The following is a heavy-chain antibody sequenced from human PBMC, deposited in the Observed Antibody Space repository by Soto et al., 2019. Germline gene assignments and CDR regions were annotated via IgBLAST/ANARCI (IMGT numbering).Heavy chain of an antibody. V-gene: IGHV4-59*01. Sequence: PSETLSLTCTVSGGSISSYYWSWIRQPPGKGLEWIGYIYYSGSTNYNPSLKSRVTISVDTSKNQFSLKLSSVTAADTAVYYCARSLFSYGSGSSWFDPWGQGTLVTVSS. CDR1: GGSISSYY. D-gene: IGHD3-10*01. CDR3: ARSLFSYGSGSSWFDP. CDR2: IYYSGST. J-gene: IGHJ5*02.